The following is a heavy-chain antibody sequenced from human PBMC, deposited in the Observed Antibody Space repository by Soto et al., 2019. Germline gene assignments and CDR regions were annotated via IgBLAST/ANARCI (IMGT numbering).Heavy chain of an antibody. J-gene: IGHJ5*02. V-gene: IGHV4-34*01. CDR2: INHSGST. CDR1: GGSFSDFF. CDR3: ARGESRGSGIQLWVHHRANYFDP. D-gene: IGHD3-10*01. Sequence: SETLSLTCAVYGGSFSDFFWSWIRQPPGKGLEWIGEINHSGSTNYNPSLESRVTISVDTSKNHFSLKLSSVTAADTAVYYCARGESRGSGIQLWVHHRANYFDPWGQGTLVTVSS.